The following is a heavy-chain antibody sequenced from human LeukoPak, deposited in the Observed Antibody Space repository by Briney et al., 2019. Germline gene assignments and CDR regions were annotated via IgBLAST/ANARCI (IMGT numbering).Heavy chain of an antibody. V-gene: IGHV1-2*02. CDR1: GYTFTGYY. CDR3: ARERILDAFDI. J-gene: IGHJ3*02. Sequence: GESLKISCKASGYTFTGYYMHWVRQAPGQGLEWMGWINPNNGGTNYAQKFQGRVTMTRDTSISTTYMELSRLRSDDTAVYYCARERILDAFDIWGQGTMVTVSS. CDR2: INPNNGGT. D-gene: IGHD5-18*01.